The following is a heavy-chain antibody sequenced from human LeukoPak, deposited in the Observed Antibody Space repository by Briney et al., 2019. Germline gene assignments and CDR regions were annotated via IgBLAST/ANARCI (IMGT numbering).Heavy chain of an antibody. V-gene: IGHV1-2*06. CDR2: INPNSGGT. CDR1: GGTFSSYA. J-gene: IGHJ4*02. Sequence: ASVKVSCKASGGTFSSYAISWVRQAPGQGLEWMGRINPNSGGTNYAQKFQGRVTMTRDTSISTAYMELSRLRSDDTAVYYCARDPYYYDSSGYYELDYWGQGTLVTVSS. CDR3: ARDPYYYDSSGYYELDY. D-gene: IGHD3-22*01.